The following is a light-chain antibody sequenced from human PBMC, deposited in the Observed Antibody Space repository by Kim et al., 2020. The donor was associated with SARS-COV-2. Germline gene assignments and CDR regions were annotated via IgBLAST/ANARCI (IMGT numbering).Light chain of an antibody. CDR3: QRYYYYAS. J-gene: IGKJ2*03. CDR2: EAS. Sequence: DFQMTQSPSTLSASVGDRVTITCRASQSVGSGLAWYQQKPGKAPNLLIYEASNLESGVPSRFRGSGFGTEFTLTISSLQPDDFATYYCQRYYYYASFGQGTKLEI. CDR1: QSVGSG. V-gene: IGKV1-5*03.